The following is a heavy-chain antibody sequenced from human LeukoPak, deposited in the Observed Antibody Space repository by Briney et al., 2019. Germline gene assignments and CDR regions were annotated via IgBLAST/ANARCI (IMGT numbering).Heavy chain of an antibody. CDR1: GGSISNYY. J-gene: IGHJ4*02. V-gene: IGHV4-39*07. CDR3: ARGSIVGVYFDY. D-gene: IGHD1-26*01. CDR2: IYHSGST. Sequence: SETLSLTCTVSGGSISNYYWGWIRQPPGKGLQWIGSIYHSGSTYYNPSLKSRVTISVDRSKNQFSLKLSSVTAADTAVYYCARGSIVGVYFDYWGQGTLVTVSS.